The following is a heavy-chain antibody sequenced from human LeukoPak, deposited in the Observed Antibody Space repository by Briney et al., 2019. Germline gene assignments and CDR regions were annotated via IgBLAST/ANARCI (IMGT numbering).Heavy chain of an antibody. Sequence: SETLSLTCTVSGGSISSSSYYWGRIRQPPGKGLEWIGSIYYSGSTDYNPSLKSRVTISVDTSKNQFSLKLSSVTAADTAVYYCARQDVYYDYVWGSYRYFNAFDIWGQGTMVTVSS. D-gene: IGHD3-16*02. CDR2: IYYSGST. CDR3: ARQDVYYDYVWGSYRYFNAFDI. J-gene: IGHJ3*02. CDR1: GGSISSSSYY. V-gene: IGHV4-39*01.